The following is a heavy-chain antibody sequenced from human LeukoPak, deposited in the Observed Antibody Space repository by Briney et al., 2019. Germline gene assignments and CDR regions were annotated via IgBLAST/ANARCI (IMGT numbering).Heavy chain of an antibody. CDR2: ISSSSIRV. CDR3: ARNHYYVPGSSDT. Sequence: GGSLRLSCAGSGFSFGTYSMNWVRQAPGKGLEWVSSISSSSIRVNYADSVKGRFTISRDNAKNSLYLQMNSQRGEDTAVYYCARNHYYVPGSSDTWGQGTIVTVSS. J-gene: IGHJ3*01. D-gene: IGHD3-10*01. CDR1: GFSFGTYS. V-gene: IGHV3-21*01.